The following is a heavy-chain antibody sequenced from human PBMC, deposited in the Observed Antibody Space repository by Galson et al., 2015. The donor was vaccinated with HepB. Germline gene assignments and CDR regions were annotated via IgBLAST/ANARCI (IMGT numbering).Heavy chain of an antibody. CDR2: VYYSDIT. CDR1: GASIRSYY. Sequence: SETLSLTCTVSGASIRSYYWSWIRQPPGKGLEWIGYVYYSDITNYNPSLNNRVTISMDTSKNQVFLILSSVTAADTALYYCARDRHLRSFYDSPGPLDGFEIWGHGTRVTVSA. V-gene: IGHV4-59*01. CDR3: ARDRHLRSFYDSPGPLDGFEI. J-gene: IGHJ3*02. D-gene: IGHD2/OR15-2a*01.